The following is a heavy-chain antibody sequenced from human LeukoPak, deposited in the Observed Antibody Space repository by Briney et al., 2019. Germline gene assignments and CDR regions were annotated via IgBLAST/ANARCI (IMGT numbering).Heavy chain of an antibody. J-gene: IGHJ5*02. CDR2: ISAYNGNT. D-gene: IGHD5-12*01. V-gene: IGHV1-18*01. CDR3: ARGATESWFDP. Sequence: GASVKVSCKASGYKFTSYGISWVRQAPGQGLDWMGWISAYNGNTNYAHNLQGRVTMTTDTSTSTAYMELRSLRSDDTAVYYCARGATESWFDPWGQGTLVTVSS. CDR1: GYKFTSYG.